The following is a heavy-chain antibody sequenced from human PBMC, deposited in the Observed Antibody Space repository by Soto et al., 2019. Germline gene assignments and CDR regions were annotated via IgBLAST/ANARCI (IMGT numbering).Heavy chain of an antibody. CDR3: ARDVQLYDYGDSRAQDV. Sequence: SETLSLTCTVSGGSISSYYWSWIRQPPGKGLEWIGYIYYSGSTNYNPSLKSRVTISVDTSKNQFSLKLSSVTAADTAVYYCARDVQLYDYGDSRAQDVWGQGTTVTFSS. V-gene: IGHV4-59*01. D-gene: IGHD4-17*01. CDR1: GGSISSYY. CDR2: IYYSGST. J-gene: IGHJ6*02.